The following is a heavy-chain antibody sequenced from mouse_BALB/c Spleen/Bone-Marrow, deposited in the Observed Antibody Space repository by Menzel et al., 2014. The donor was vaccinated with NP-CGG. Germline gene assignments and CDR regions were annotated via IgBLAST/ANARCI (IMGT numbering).Heavy chain of an antibody. J-gene: IGHJ4*01. CDR2: INSNGGST. Sequence: EVQVVESGGGLVQPGGSLKLSCAASGFTFSSYGMSWVRQTPDKRLELVATINSNGGSTYYPDSVKGRFTISRGNAKNTLYLQMSSLKSEDTAMYYCARDDVWYAMDYWGQGTSVTVSS. CDR3: ARDDVWYAMDY. CDR1: GFTFSSYG. V-gene: IGHV5-6-3*01.